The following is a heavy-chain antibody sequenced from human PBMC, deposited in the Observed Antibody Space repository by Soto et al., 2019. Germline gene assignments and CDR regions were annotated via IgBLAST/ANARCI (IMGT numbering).Heavy chain of an antibody. J-gene: IGHJ6*03. V-gene: IGHV1-18*01. CDR1: GYTYTTYG. CDR2: ISPYNGNT. CDR3: ARALSVAQYYYFMDV. Sequence: QVQLVQCGPEVKKPGASVKVPCKTSGYTYTTYGISWVRQAPGQGLEWMGWISPYNGNTHYAQKFQGRVTMTTDTSTTTAYMELRTLRSDDRAVYFCARALSVAQYYYFMDVWGKGTTVTVSS. D-gene: IGHD6-19*01.